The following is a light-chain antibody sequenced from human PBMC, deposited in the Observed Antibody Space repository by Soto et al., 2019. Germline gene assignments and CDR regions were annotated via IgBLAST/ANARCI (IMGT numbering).Light chain of an antibody. Sequence: QSVLAQPRSVSGSPGQSVTISCTGTSSDVGNYNYVSWYQQHPGKAPKLIIYDVSKRPSGVHDRFSGSKSGNTASLTISGLRADDEADYYCCSYVGATTYVFGTGTKVTVL. CDR3: CSYVGATTYV. CDR2: DVS. V-gene: IGLV2-11*01. CDR1: SSDVGNYNY. J-gene: IGLJ1*01.